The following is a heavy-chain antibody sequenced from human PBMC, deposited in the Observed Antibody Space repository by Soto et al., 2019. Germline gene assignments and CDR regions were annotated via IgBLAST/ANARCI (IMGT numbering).Heavy chain of an antibody. Sequence: QVQLQESGPGLVKPSQTLSLTCTVSGGSITSSGYYWSWIRQHPGEGLEWIGFTSNSGSTSYNPSLKGRVTISVDTSSNQFSLNLKSVTAADTAVYYGARGGGSTKVDYWGQGTLVTVSP. J-gene: IGHJ4*02. CDR1: GGSITSSGYY. CDR2: TSNSGST. D-gene: IGHD2-2*01. V-gene: IGHV4-31*03. CDR3: ARGGGSTKVDY.